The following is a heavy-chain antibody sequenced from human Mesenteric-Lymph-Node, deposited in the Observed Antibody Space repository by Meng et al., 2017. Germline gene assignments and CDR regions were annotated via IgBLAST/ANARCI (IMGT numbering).Heavy chain of an antibody. CDR3: ARGQKGYFDL. CDR1: GGSVSSGNYY. J-gene: IGHJ2*01. CDR2: IYNSGST. V-gene: IGHV4-30-4*01. Sequence: QVQLQGSGPGLVRPSETLSLTCTVSGGSVSSGNYYWSWIRQPPGKGLEWSGHIYNSGSTYYNPSLKSRITISVDTSKNQFSLKLSSVTAADTAVYYCARGQKGYFDLWGRGTLVTVSS.